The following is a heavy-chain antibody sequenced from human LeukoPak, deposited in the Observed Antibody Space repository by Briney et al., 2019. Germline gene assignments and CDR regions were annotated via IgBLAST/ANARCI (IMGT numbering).Heavy chain of an antibody. Sequence: SETLSLTCAVYGGSFSGYYWSWIRQPPGKGLEWIGEINHSGSTNYNPSLKSRVTISVDTSKNQFSLKLSSVTAADTAVYYCARGVATGTTALYCFDYWGQGTLVTVSS. J-gene: IGHJ4*02. CDR2: INHSGST. V-gene: IGHV4-34*01. CDR1: GGSFSGYY. D-gene: IGHD1-1*01. CDR3: ARGVATGTTALYCFDY.